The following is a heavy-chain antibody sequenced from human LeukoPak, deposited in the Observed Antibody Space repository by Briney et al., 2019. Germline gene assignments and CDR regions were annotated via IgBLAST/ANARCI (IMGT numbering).Heavy chain of an antibody. D-gene: IGHD3-16*01. Sequence: PSETLSLICTVSGGSISDYYWSWIRQTPGEGLEWIGYVYYSGTSTYNPSLKSRVTTSVDSSKNQFSLSLRSVTAADTAVYYCARSLRRRKFDPWGQGTLVTVSS. CDR2: VYYSGTS. CDR1: GGSISDYY. J-gene: IGHJ5*02. CDR3: ARSLRRRKFDP. V-gene: IGHV4-59*01.